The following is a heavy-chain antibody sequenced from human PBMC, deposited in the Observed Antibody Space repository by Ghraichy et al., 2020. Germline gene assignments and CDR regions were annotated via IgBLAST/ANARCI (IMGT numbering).Heavy chain of an antibody. CDR2: IKQDGSEK. V-gene: IGHV3-7*03. CDR1: GFTFISYW. CDR3: ARGLGWLDY. J-gene: IGHJ4*02. Sequence: LSLTCAASGFTFISYWMSWVRQAPGKGLEWVANIKQDGSEKYYMDSVKGRFTISRDNAKNSLYLQMNSLRAEDTAVYYCARGLGWLDYWGQGTQVTVSS. D-gene: IGHD6-19*01.